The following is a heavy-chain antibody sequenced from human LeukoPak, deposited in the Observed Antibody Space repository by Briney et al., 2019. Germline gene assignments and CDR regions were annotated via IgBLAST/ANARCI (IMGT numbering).Heavy chain of an antibody. Sequence: PSETLSLTCTVSGGSISSYYWSRIRQPPGKGLEWIGYIYYSGSTNYNPSLKSRVTISVDTSKNQFSLKLSSVTAADTAMYYCARQGGSSGSYYVDYWGQGTLVTVSS. CDR3: ARQGGSSGSYYVDY. J-gene: IGHJ4*02. V-gene: IGHV4-59*01. D-gene: IGHD3-10*01. CDR2: IYYSGST. CDR1: GGSISSYY.